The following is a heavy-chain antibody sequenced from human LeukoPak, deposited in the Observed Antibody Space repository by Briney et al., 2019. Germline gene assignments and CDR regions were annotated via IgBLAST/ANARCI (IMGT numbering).Heavy chain of an antibody. Sequence: PGGSLRLSCAASGFTLSNYWMTWVRQAPGKGLEWVANIKQDGSEKYYVDSVKGRFTISRDNAKNALYVQMNSLRAEDTAVYYCARNRGRMVYYDSSGYSDFWGQGTLVTVSS. D-gene: IGHD3-22*01. J-gene: IGHJ4*02. CDR3: ARNRGRMVYYDSSGYSDF. V-gene: IGHV3-7*01. CDR2: IKQDGSEK. CDR1: GFTLSNYW.